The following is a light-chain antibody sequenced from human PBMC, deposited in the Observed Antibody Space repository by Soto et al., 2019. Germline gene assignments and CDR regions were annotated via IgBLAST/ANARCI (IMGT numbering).Light chain of an antibody. CDR1: KLGDKY. CDR3: QAWDSSTVV. CDR2: QDS. V-gene: IGLV3-1*01. Sequence: SYELTQPPSVSVSPGQTASITCSGDKLGDKYACWYQQKPGQSPVLVIYQDSKRPSGIPERFSGSNSGNTATLTISGTQARDEADSYCQAWDSSTVVFGGGTKVTVL. J-gene: IGLJ2*01.